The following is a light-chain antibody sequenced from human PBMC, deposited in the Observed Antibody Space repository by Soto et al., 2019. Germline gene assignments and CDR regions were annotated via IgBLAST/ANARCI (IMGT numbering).Light chain of an antibody. V-gene: IGKV1-39*01. CDR2: AAS. CDR3: QQSYSAPIT. J-gene: IGKJ5*01. CDR1: QSIASF. Sequence: DIQMTQSPSPLSASLRDRVTITCRASQSIASFLNWYQQKPGKAPKLLISAASRLQSGVPSRFSGGGSGTDFTLTISSLQPEDFATYYCQQSYSAPITFGQGTRLEIK.